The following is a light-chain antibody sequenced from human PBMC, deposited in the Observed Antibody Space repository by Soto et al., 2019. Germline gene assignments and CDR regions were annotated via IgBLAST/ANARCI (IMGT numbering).Light chain of an antibody. J-gene: IGKJ4*01. V-gene: IGKV1-39*01. CDR2: AAS. Sequence: DLQMTQSPASLSASVGDRVTITCRASQSISNFLNWYQQKPGKAPKVVIYAASSLQSGVPARFSGSGSGTDFILTISSLQLEDFATYYCQQSYNTPLTFGGGTKVEIK. CDR1: QSISNF. CDR3: QQSYNTPLT.